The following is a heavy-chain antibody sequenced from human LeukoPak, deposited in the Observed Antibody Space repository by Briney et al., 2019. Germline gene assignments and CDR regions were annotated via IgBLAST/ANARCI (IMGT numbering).Heavy chain of an antibody. CDR3: ARVPKDCSSTSCYHPWGFFDY. CDR2: ISYDGSNK. Sequence: GRSLRLSCAASGFTFSSYAMHWVRQAPGKGLEWVAVISYDGSNKYYADSVKGRFTISRDNSKNTLYLQMNGLRAEDTAVYYCARVPKDCSSTSCYHPWGFFDYWGQGTLVTVSS. J-gene: IGHJ4*02. V-gene: IGHV3-30-3*01. D-gene: IGHD2-2*01. CDR1: GFTFSSYA.